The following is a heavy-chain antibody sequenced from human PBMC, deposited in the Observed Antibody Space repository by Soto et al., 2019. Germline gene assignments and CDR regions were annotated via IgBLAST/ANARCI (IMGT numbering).Heavy chain of an antibody. D-gene: IGHD3-22*01. Sequence: QVQLQESGPGLVKPSQTLSLTCTVSGGSISSGDYYWSWIRQPPGKGLEWIGYIYYSESTYYNPSLKNRITISVDTPKNQLSLKLSSVTAADTAVYYCARAFDDSSGYYGGLGYWGQGTLVTVSS. CDR1: GGSISSGDYY. CDR3: ARAFDDSSGYYGGLGY. V-gene: IGHV4-30-4*01. J-gene: IGHJ4*02. CDR2: IYYSEST.